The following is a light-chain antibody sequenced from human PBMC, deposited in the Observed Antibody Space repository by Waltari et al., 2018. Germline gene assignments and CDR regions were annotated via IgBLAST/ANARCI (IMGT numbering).Light chain of an antibody. CDR2: DGS. Sequence: QSALTQPRSVSGSPGQSVTISCTGTSSDVGGYNYVAWYQQHPGKAPKLMIYDGSKRPSGVPDRFSGSKSVNTASLTISGLQAEDEADYYCCSYAGSYTLVFGGGTKLTVL. V-gene: IGLV2-11*01. CDR1: SSDVGGYNY. CDR3: CSYAGSYTLV. J-gene: IGLJ2*01.